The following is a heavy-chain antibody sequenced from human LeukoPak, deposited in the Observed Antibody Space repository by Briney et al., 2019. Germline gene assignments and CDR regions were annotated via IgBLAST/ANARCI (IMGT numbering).Heavy chain of an antibody. Sequence: GGSLRLSCAASGFTFSSYAMSWVRQAPGKGLEWVSAISGSGGSTYYADSVKGRFTVSRDNSKNTLYLQMNSLRAEDTAVYYSAKWTGYYYFDYWGQGTLVTVSS. D-gene: IGHD3/OR15-3a*01. J-gene: IGHJ4*02. CDR1: GFTFSSYA. CDR2: ISGSGGST. CDR3: AKWTGYYYFDY. V-gene: IGHV3-23*01.